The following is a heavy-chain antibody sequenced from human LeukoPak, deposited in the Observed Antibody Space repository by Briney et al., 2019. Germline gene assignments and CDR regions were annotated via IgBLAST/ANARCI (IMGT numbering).Heavy chain of an antibody. J-gene: IGHJ4*02. CDR1: GFTFSSYG. CDR2: IRYDGSNK. V-gene: IGHV3-30*02. CDR3: ARDFAPVITMIDDY. Sequence: GGSLRLSCAASGFTFSSYGMHWVRQAPGKGLEWVAFIRYDGSNKYYADSVKGRFTISRDNSKNTLYLQMNSLRAEDTAVYYCARDFAPVITMIDDYWGQGTLVTVSS. D-gene: IGHD3-22*01.